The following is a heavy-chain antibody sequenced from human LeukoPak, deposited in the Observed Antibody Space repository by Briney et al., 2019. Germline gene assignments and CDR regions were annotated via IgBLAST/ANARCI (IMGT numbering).Heavy chain of an antibody. Sequence: PSETLSLTCTVSGVSIYSSTYYWAWIRQPPGKGLEFIGSTYYNEDTFQNPSLKSRLTISVDTSANQFSLRLSSVTAADTAVYYCARRLAAGNDGFDVWGQGTMVTVFS. V-gene: IGHV4-39*01. CDR2: TYYNEDT. D-gene: IGHD2-15*01. CDR3: ARRLAAGNDGFDV. J-gene: IGHJ3*01. CDR1: GVSIYSSTYY.